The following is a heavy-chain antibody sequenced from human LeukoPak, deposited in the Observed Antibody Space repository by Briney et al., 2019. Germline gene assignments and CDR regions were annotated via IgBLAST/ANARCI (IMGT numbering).Heavy chain of an antibody. V-gene: IGHV1-58*02. D-gene: IGHD2-15*01. CDR3: AADGDCSGGSCPGDYYGMDV. J-gene: IGHJ6*02. CDR2: IVVGSGNT. CDR1: GFTFTSSA. Sequence: SVTVSCKASGFTFTSSAMQWVRQARGQRLEWIGWIVVGSGNTNYAQKFQERVTITRDMSSSTAYMELSSLRSEDTAVYYCAADGDCSGGSCPGDYYGMDVWGQGTTVTVSS.